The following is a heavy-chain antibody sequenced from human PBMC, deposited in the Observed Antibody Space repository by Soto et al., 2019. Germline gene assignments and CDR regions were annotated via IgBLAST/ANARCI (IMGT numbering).Heavy chain of an antibody. CDR1: GYSFTSYW. D-gene: IGHD3-10*01. CDR2: IYPGDSDT. J-gene: IGHJ3*02. V-gene: IGHV5-51*01. CDR3: ARGGSMRYYGSGSYYNSQSGAFDI. Sequence: GESLKISCKGSGYSFTSYWIGWVRQMPGKGLEWMGIIYPGDSDTRYSPSFQGQVTISADKSISTAYLQWSSLKASDTAMYYCARGGSMRYYGSGSYYNSQSGAFDIWGQGTMVTVSS.